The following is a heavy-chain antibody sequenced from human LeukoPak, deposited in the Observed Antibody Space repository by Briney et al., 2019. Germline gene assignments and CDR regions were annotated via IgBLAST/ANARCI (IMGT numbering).Heavy chain of an antibody. CDR1: GFTSGDYA. V-gene: IGHV3-49*03. CDR2: IRSKAYGGTT. D-gene: IGHD2-21*02. J-gene: IGHJ4*02. CDR3: TRSRRVYCGGDCYSFDY. Sequence: GGSLRLSCTASGFTSGDYAMSWFRQAPGKGLEWVGFIRSKAYGGTTEYAASVKGRFTISRDDSKSIAYLQMNSLKTEDTAVYYCTRSRRVYCGGDCYSFDYWGQGTLVTVSS.